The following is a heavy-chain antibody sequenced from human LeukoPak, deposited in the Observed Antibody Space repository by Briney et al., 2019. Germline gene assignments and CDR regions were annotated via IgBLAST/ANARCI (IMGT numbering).Heavy chain of an antibody. CDR1: GFTFSSYS. D-gene: IGHD5-18*01. CDR2: ISSSSSYI. V-gene: IGHV3-21*01. J-gene: IGHJ4*02. CDR3: GAWALYSYGSVHDY. Sequence: KPGGSLRLSCAASGFTFSSYSMNWVRQAPGKGLEWVSSISSSSSYIYYADSVKGRFTISRDNAKNSLYLQMNSLRAEDTAVYYCGAWALYSYGSVHDYWGQGTLVTVSS.